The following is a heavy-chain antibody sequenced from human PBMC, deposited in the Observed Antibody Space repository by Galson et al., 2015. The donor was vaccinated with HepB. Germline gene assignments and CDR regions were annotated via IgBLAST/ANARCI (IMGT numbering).Heavy chain of an antibody. CDR2: IKEDGSEK. Sequence: SLRLSCAASRFTFSSYWMSWVRQAPGKGLEWVANIKEDGSEKYYVDSVKGRFTISRDNAKNSLYLEMNSLRAEDTAVYYCAREVRSAYYDFWSGYVTLYYFHYWGQGTLVTVSS. CDR3: AREVRSAYYDFWSGYVTLYYFHY. CDR1: RFTFSSYW. D-gene: IGHD3-3*01. J-gene: IGHJ4*02. V-gene: IGHV3-7*01.